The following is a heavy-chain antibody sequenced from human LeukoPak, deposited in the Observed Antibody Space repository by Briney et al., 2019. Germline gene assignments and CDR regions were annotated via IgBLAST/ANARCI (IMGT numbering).Heavy chain of an antibody. CDR3: ARDSLGMSTLDS. J-gene: IGHJ4*02. D-gene: IGHD5/OR15-5a*01. Sequence: GGSLRLSCAASGFTVSSNYMSWVRQAPGKGLEWVSVIYSGGSTYYADSVKGRFTISRDSSKNTLYLQMNSLRAEDTAVYYCARDSLGMSTLDSWGQGTLVTVSS. CDR1: GFTVSSNY. V-gene: IGHV3-53*01. CDR2: IYSGGST.